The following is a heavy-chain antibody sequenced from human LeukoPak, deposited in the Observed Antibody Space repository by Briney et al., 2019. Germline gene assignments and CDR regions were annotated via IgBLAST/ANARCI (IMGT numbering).Heavy chain of an antibody. D-gene: IGHD4-17*01. CDR2: ISWNSGSI. Sequence: GGSLRLSCAASGFTFDDYAMHWVRQAPGKGLEWVSGISWNSGSIGYADSVKGRFTISRDNAKNSLYLQMNSLRAEDTAVYYCARDEGMTTVTTTGYWGQGTLVTVSS. CDR3: ARDEGMTTVTTTGY. J-gene: IGHJ4*02. CDR1: GFTFDDYA. V-gene: IGHV3-9*01.